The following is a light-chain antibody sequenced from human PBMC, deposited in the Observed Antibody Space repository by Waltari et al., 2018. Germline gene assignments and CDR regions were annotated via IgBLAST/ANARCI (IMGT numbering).Light chain of an antibody. J-gene: IGKJ3*01. Sequence: DIQMTQSPSTLSASVGDRVTITCRASQSISTWFAWYQQKPGKAPKLLIYKASGLESGVPSRFSGSGSGTEFTLTISSLQPDDYATYYCQQYNTYPTFGPGTKVDVK. CDR3: QQYNTYPT. CDR1: QSISTW. V-gene: IGKV1-5*03. CDR2: KAS.